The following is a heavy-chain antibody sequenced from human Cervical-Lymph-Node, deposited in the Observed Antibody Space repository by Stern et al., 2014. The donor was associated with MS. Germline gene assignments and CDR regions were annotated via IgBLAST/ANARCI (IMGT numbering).Heavy chain of an antibody. D-gene: IGHD6-19*01. V-gene: IGHV3-30*18. CDR3: VKETVKFTSGWFFDS. Sequence: QVQLVESGGGVVQPGGSLRLSCVASGFDFGDYGMQWVRQAPGKGLGWLSGISYDGVTQYYADSVKGRFTISRDNPRKTLFLQMYRLRREDTALYYCVKETVKFTSGWFFDSWGKGTLVAVSS. J-gene: IGHJ4*02. CDR2: ISYDGVTQ. CDR1: GFDFGDYG.